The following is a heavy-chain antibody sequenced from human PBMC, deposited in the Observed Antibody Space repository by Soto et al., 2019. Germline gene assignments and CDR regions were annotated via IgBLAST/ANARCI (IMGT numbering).Heavy chain of an antibody. CDR3: ARDGGVQARFDP. CDR2: TSANNGNT. Sequence: QVQLVQSGAEVKKPGASVKVPCKPSGYPFTSYGTTGLRQAPGKGLEWMGWTSANNGNTNYAQKLQGRVTMTTDTSTSTAYMELRSLRSDDTAVYYCARDGGVQARFDPWGQGTLVTVSS. D-gene: IGHD2-8*02. V-gene: IGHV1-18*01. CDR1: GYPFTSYG. J-gene: IGHJ5*02.